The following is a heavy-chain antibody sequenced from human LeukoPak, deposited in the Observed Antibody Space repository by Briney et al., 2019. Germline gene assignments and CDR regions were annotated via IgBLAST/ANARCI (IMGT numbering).Heavy chain of an antibody. Sequence: RASVKVSCKASGYTFTGYYMHWVRQAPGQGLEWMGWINPNSGGTNYAQKFQGRVTMTRDTSISTAYMELSRLRSDDTAVYYCARAGYCSGGSCRNWFDPWGQGTLVTVSS. J-gene: IGHJ5*02. V-gene: IGHV1-2*02. D-gene: IGHD2-15*01. CDR1: GYTFTGYY. CDR2: INPNSGGT. CDR3: ARAGYCSGGSCRNWFDP.